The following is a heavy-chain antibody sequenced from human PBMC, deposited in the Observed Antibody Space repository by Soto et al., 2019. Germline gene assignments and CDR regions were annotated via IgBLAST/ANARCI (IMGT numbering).Heavy chain of an antibody. V-gene: IGHV4-34*01. CDR1: GGSISSYY. Sequence: SETLSLTCTVSGGSISSYYWSWIRQPPGKGLEWIGEINHSGSTNYNPSLKSRVTISVDTSKNQFSLKLSSVTAADTAVYYCARGRDGYATWGQGTLVTVSS. CDR3: ARGRDGYAT. J-gene: IGHJ5*02. D-gene: IGHD5-12*01. CDR2: INHSGST.